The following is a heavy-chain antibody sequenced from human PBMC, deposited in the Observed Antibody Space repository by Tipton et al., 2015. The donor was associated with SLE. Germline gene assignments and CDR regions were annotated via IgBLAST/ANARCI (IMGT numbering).Heavy chain of an antibody. V-gene: IGHV4-4*02. Sequence: TLSLTCAVSGGSINSYNWWTWVRQPPGKGLEWIGEIYHSGTTNYSPSLESRVTITVDMSKNQFSLRLISVTAADTAVYYCARGCSSSTCEPFYFFGMDVWGQGTTVTVSS. D-gene: IGHD2-2*01. CDR2: IYHSGTT. J-gene: IGHJ6*02. CDR3: ARGCSSSTCEPFYFFGMDV. CDR1: GGSINSYNW.